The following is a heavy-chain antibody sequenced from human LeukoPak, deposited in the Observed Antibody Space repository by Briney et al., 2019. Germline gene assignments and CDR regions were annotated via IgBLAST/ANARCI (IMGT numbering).Heavy chain of an antibody. J-gene: IGHJ4*02. CDR2: ISSSGDTI. Sequence: AGGSLRLSCAASGFPFSDYYMSWIRQAPGKGLEWVSYISSSGDTIYYADSVKGRFTISRDNAKNSVHLQMNSLRAEDTAVYYCAKPGANWGPYFDYWGQGTLVTVSS. CDR3: AKPGANWGPYFDY. V-gene: IGHV3-11*01. D-gene: IGHD7-27*01. CDR1: GFPFSDYY.